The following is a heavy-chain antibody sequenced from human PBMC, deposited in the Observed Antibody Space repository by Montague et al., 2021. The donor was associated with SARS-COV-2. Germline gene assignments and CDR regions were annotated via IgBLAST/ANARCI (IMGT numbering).Heavy chain of an antibody. CDR2: INHSGST. CDR3: ARGPGVVIILAIYYYYGMDV. D-gene: IGHD3-3*01. J-gene: IGHJ6*02. CDR1: GGPFSGYY. Sequence: SETLSLTCAIYGGPFSGYYWSWIRQPPGKGLEWIGEINHSGSTXXXPSXXXRVTISVDTSKNQFSLKLSSVTAAGTAVYYCARGPGVVIILAIYYYYGMDVWGQGTTVTVSS. V-gene: IGHV4-34*01.